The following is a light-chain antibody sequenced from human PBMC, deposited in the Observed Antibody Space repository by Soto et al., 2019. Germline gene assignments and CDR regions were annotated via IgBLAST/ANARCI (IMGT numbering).Light chain of an antibody. CDR3: QQSYSTQIT. V-gene: IGKV1-39*01. CDR1: QSISSY. CDR2: AAS. Sequence: DIQMTQSPSSLSASVGDRVTITCRASQSISSYLNWYQQKPGKAPKLLIYAASSLQSGVPSRFSGSGSGTDFTLTISSLQPEDFATYYCQQSYSTQITFGQVTLLEIK. J-gene: IGKJ5*01.